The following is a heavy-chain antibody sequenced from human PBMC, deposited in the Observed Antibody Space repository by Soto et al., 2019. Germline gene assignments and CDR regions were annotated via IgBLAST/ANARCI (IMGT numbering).Heavy chain of an antibody. V-gene: IGHV1-18*01. CDR2: ISAYNGNR. Sequence: ASVKVSCKASGYTFSHYGIGWVRQAPGQGLEWMGWISAYNGNRHLDEGLRGRITMTTNTTTSTADMELRSLSSDDTAVYYWARGGQECSNSGCGYIYDGMDVWGQGTTVTVSS. J-gene: IGHJ6*02. CDR1: GYTFSHYG. D-gene: IGHD1-26*01. CDR3: ARGGQECSNSGCGYIYDGMDV.